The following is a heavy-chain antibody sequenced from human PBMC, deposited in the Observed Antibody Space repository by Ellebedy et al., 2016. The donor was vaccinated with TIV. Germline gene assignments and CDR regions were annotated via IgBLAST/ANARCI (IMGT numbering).Heavy chain of an antibody. D-gene: IGHD6-13*01. J-gene: IGHJ6*02. CDR3: ARVRSAAAAIRGDYYGMDV. CDR1: GYTFTSYG. V-gene: IGHV1-46*01. CDR2: INPSGGST. Sequence: AASVKVSCKASGYTFTSYGISWVRQAPGQGLEWMGIINPSGGSTSYAQKFQGRVTMTRDTSTSTVYMELSSLRSEDTAVYYCARVRSAAAAIRGDYYGMDVWGQGTTVTVSS.